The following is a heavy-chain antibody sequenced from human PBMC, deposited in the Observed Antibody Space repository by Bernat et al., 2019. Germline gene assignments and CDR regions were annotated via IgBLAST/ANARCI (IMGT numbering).Heavy chain of an antibody. CDR3: AREVNVVVTAPSYGMDV. CDR2: IIPIFGTA. Sequence: QVQLVQSGAEVKKPGSSVKVSCKASGGTFSSYAISWVRQAPGQGLEWMGGIIPIFGTANYEQKFQGRVTITADESTSTAYMELSSLRSEDTAVYYCAREVNVVVTAPSYGMDVWGQGTTVTVSS. CDR1: GGTFSSYA. D-gene: IGHD2-21*02. V-gene: IGHV1-69*01. J-gene: IGHJ6*02.